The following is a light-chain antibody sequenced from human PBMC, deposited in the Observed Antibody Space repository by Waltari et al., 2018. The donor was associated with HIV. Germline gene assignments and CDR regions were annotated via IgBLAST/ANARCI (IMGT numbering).Light chain of an antibody. V-gene: IGLV2-23*02. CDR1: SSNVGSDDL. CDR2: EVT. J-gene: IGLJ1*01. CDR3: CSCPRSGIRYV. Sequence: QSALTQPASVSGSPGQSITISCTGTSSNVGSDDLFSWYQQHPGEAPKLIIYEVTKRPSGVSNRFSCSNSGNTASLTISGLQAEDEADYYCCSCPRSGIRYVFGTGTKVTVL.